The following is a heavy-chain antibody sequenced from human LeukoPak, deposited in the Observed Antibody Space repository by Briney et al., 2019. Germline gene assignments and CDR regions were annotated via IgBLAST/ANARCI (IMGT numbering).Heavy chain of an antibody. J-gene: IGHJ4*02. Sequence: GGSLRLSCAASGFTSSSYAMRWVRQAPGKGLEWVSAISGSGGNTYYADSVKGRFTISRDNSKNTLYLQMNSLRSEDTAVYYCAKAGLQKVYWGQGTLVTVSS. CDR3: AKAGLQKVY. CDR1: GFTSSSYA. D-gene: IGHD5-24*01. V-gene: IGHV3-23*01. CDR2: ISGSGGNT.